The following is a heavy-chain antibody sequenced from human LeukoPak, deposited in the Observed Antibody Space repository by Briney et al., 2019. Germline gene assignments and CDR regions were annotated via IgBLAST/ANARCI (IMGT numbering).Heavy chain of an antibody. CDR2: ISYDGSNK. CDR1: GFTFSSYS. J-gene: IGHJ4*02. CDR3: ARDASGSPTGDY. V-gene: IGHV3-30-3*01. Sequence: PGGSLRLSCAASGFTFSSYSMHWVRQAPGKGLEWVAVISYDGSNKYHADSVEGRFTVSRDNSKNTLYLHMNSLRAEDTAVYYCARDASGSPTGDYWGQGTLVTVSS. D-gene: IGHD1-26*01.